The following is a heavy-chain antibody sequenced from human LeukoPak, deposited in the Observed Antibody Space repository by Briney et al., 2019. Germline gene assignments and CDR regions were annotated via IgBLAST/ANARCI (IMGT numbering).Heavy chain of an antibody. J-gene: IGHJ4*02. CDR3: ARATSGWTASPRFDY. D-gene: IGHD6-19*01. V-gene: IGHV1-2*04. Sequence: ASVKVSCKASGYTFTGYYMHRVRQAPGQGLEWMGWINPNSGGTNCAQNFQGWVTMTRDTSISTAYIELSRLRSDDTAVYYCARATSGWTASPRFDYWGQGTLVTVSS. CDR1: GYTFTGYY. CDR2: INPNSGGT.